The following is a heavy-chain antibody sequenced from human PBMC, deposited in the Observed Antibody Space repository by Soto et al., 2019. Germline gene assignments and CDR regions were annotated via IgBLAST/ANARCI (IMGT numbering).Heavy chain of an antibody. CDR1: GGSVTTGSYN. Sequence: QVQLQESGPGLVRPSETLSLTCTVSGGSVTTGSYNWSWIRRPPGKGLEWIGNIFFTGITHDNTSLNNRVTLSVDTSKNQFSLTVTSVTAADAAVYYCARDLHGMAVGGKGTTVTVS. CDR3: ARDLHGMAV. V-gene: IGHV4-61*01. CDR2: IFFTGIT. J-gene: IGHJ6*04.